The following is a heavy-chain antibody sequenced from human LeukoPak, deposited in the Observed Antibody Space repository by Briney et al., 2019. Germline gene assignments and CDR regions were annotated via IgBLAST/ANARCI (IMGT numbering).Heavy chain of an antibody. D-gene: IGHD2-15*01. Sequence: GGSLRLSCAASGFTLSSYAMSWVRQAPGKGLEWVSGISDSGNTYHANSVNGRFTISRDSSKNTLFLQMNRLRPEYAAVYYCARDISSSYWGQGTLVTVS. CDR2: ISDSGNT. V-gene: IGHV3-23*01. J-gene: IGHJ4*02. CDR1: GFTLSSYA. CDR3: ARDISSSY.